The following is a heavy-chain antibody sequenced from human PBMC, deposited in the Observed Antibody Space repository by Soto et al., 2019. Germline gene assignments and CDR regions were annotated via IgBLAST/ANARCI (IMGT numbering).Heavy chain of an antibody. CDR2: IYPGDSDT. Sequence: LTISCKGSGYSFTSYWIGWVRQMPGKGLEWMGIIYPGDSDTRYSPSFQGQVTISADKSISTAYLQRSSLKASDTAMYYCARTAAAGPVGNYYGMDVWGQGTTVTVSS. J-gene: IGHJ6*02. D-gene: IGHD6-13*01. CDR3: ARTAAAGPVGNYYGMDV. V-gene: IGHV5-51*01. CDR1: GYSFTSYW.